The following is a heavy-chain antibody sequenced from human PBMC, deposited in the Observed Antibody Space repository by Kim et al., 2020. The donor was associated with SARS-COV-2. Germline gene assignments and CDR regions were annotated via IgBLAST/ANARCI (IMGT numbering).Heavy chain of an antibody. D-gene: IGHD3-3*01. CDR2: IKQDGREK. V-gene: IGHV3-7*01. J-gene: IGHJ4*02. Sequence: GGSLRLSCAASGFTFSSYWMSWVRQAPGKGLEWVANIKQDGREKSYVDSVKGRFTISRDNAKNSLYLQMNSLRAEDTAVYYCAREGRRITIFGVVISRGSGYFDSWGQGTLVADSS. CDR3: AREGRRITIFGVVISRGSGYFDS. CDR1: GFTFSSYW.